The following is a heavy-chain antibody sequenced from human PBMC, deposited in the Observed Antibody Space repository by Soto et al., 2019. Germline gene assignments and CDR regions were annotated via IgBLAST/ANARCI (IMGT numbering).Heavy chain of an antibody. V-gene: IGHV1-18*01. D-gene: IGHD3-3*01. CDR2: ITAFNGNT. J-gene: IGHJ4*02. CDR3: ARISQSDLWSGYYYCFDY. CDR1: GYTFTDYG. Sequence: QVHLVQSGAEVEKPGASVKVSCKASGYTFTDYGISWVRQAPGQGLKWMGWITAFNGNTKYEQQFQGRVTMTTDTSTSKAYMELRSLESDDTAVYYCARISQSDLWSGYYYCFDYWGQGTLVTVSS.